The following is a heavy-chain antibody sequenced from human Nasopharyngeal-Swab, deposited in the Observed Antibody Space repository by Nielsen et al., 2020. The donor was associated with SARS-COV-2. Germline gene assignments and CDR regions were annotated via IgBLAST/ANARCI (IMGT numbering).Heavy chain of an antibody. D-gene: IGHD4-17*01. J-gene: IGHJ6*02. CDR1: GFTFSNAW. CDR3: TTPDYGDSVPGPYYYYGMDV. Sequence: GESLKISCAASGFTFSNAWMSWVRQAPGKGLEWVGRIKSKTDGGTTDYAAPAKGRFTISRDDSKNTLYLQMNSLKTEDTAVYYCTTPDYGDSVPGPYYYYGMDVWGQGTTVTVSS. V-gene: IGHV3-15*01. CDR2: IKSKTDGGTT.